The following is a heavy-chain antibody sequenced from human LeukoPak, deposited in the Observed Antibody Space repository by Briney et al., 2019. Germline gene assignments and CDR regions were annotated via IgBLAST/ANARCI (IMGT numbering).Heavy chain of an antibody. CDR1: GFTFSSYV. V-gene: IGHV3-33*01. D-gene: IGHD3-3*01. J-gene: IGHJ3*02. Sequence: GGSLRLSCAASGFTFSSYVMHWVREAPGKGLERGAVIWDDGSNKYYADSVKGRFTISRDNSKNTLYLQMNSLRAEDTAVYYCARGGLFGVVITPDAFDIWGQGTMVTVSS. CDR3: ARGGLFGVVITPDAFDI. CDR2: IWDDGSNK.